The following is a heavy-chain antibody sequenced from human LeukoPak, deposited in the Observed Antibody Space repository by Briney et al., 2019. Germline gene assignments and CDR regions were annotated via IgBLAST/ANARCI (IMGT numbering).Heavy chain of an antibody. CDR2: ISYDGSNK. J-gene: IGHJ4*02. D-gene: IGHD4-17*01. Sequence: GGSLRLSCAASGFTFSSYGMHWVRQTPGKGLERVAVISYDGSNKYYADSVKGRFTISRDNSKNTLYLQMNSLRVEDTAVYYCANAEYGDYVGYLDYWGQGTLVTVSS. CDR1: GFTFSSYG. CDR3: ANAEYGDYVGYLDY. V-gene: IGHV3-30*18.